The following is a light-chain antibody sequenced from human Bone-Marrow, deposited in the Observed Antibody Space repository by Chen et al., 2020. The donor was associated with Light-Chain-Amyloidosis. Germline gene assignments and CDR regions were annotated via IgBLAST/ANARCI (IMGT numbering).Light chain of an antibody. CDR2: RDT. CDR1: DLPTKY. V-gene: IGLV3-25*03. CDR3: QSADSRGTYEVR. J-gene: IGLJ2*01. Sequence: SYELTQPPSVSVSPGQTARITCSGDDLPTKYAYWYQQKPGQAPVLVIHRDTERPSGISERFSGSSKGTTATLTSSGVQAEDEADYHYQSADSRGTYEVRFGGCTKLTGL.